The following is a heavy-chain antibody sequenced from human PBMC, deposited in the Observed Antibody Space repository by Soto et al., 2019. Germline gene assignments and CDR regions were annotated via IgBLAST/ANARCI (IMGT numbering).Heavy chain of an antibody. V-gene: IGHV1-3*01. CDR2: INAGNGNT. CDR3: ARGPNPYYFDY. CDR1: GYTFTSYA. Sequence: QVQLVQSGAEVKKPGASVKVSCKASGYTFTSYAMHWVRQAPGQRLEWMGWINAGNGNTKYSQKFQGRVTITRDTSASTAYMELSSLRSEATAVYYCARGPNPYYFDYWGQGTLVTVSS. J-gene: IGHJ4*02.